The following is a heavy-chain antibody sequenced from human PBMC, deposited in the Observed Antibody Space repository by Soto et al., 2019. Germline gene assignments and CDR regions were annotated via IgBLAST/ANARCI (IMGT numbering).Heavy chain of an antibody. J-gene: IGHJ4*02. CDR1: GYTFTSYY. CDR3: ARNYYDSSDRDYLDY. Sequence: ASVKVSCKASGYTFTSYYIHWVRQAPGQGLEWMGWINPITGGTNYAPKFQGRVTMARDTSITTAYMELSRLRSDDTAVYYCARNYYDSSDRDYLDYWGQGTPVTVSS. D-gene: IGHD3-22*01. V-gene: IGHV1-2*02. CDR2: INPITGGT.